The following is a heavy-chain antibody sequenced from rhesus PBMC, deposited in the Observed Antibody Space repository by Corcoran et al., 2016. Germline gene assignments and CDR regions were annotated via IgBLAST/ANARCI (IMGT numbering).Heavy chain of an antibody. CDR1: GFSLSTSGMG. Sequence: QVTLKESGPALVKPTQTLTLTCTFSGFSLSTSGMGVGWIRQPSRKTLEWLAQIYWDDDKRYSTSLTSRLTISKDTSKNQVVLTMTNMDPVDTATYYCARRGDPGGAFDFWGQGLRVTVSS. J-gene: IGHJ3*01. CDR3: ARRGDPGGAFDF. CDR2: IYWDDDK. V-gene: IGHV2-1*01. D-gene: IGHD3-34*01.